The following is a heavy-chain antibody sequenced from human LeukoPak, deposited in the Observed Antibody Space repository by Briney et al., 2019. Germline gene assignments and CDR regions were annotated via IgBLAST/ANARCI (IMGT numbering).Heavy chain of an antibody. CDR2: INHSGST. CDR1: GGSFSGYY. D-gene: IGHD2-2*01. CDR3: ARRDCTSTSCYEGFDY. J-gene: IGHJ4*02. V-gene: IGHV4-34*01. Sequence: SETLSLTCAVYGGSFSGYYWSWIRQPPGKGLEWIGEINHSGSTKYNPSLKSRVTISVDTSKSQFSLKLSSVTAADTAVYHCARRDCTSTSCYEGFDYWGQGTLVTVSS.